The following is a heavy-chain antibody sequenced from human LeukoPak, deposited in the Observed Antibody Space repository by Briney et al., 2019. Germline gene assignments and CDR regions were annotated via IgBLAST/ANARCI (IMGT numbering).Heavy chain of an antibody. CDR1: GFTFNNYG. CDR2: ISGSGGST. Sequence: PGGSLRLSCAASGFTFNNYGISWVRQAPGKGLEWVSSISGSGGSTYYADSVKGRFTISRDNSKNTLYLQMNSLRAEDTAVYYCAKEDYCSGGTCYLYWGQGTLVTVSS. D-gene: IGHD2-15*01. V-gene: IGHV3-23*01. J-gene: IGHJ4*02. CDR3: AKEDYCSGGTCYLY.